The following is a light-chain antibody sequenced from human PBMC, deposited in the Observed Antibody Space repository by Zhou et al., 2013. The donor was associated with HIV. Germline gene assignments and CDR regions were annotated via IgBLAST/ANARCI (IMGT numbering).Light chain of an antibody. CDR3: QQYDNLPMYT. J-gene: IGKJ2*01. CDR1: QSISRY. CDR2: AAS. Sequence: DIQMTQSPPSLSASVGDRVTITCRASQSISRYLNWYQQKPGKPPELLIYAASTLQSGVPSRFSGSGSGTDFTFTISSLQPEDIATYYCQQYDNLPMYTFGQGTKLEIQ. V-gene: IGKV1-33*01.